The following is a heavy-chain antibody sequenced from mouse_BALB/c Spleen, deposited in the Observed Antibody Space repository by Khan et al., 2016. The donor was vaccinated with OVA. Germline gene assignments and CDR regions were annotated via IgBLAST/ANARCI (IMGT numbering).Heavy chain of an antibody. V-gene: IGHV2-6-5*01. Sequence: QVQLKESGPGLVAPSQSLSLTCTVSGFSLTDYAVSWIRQTPGKGLEWLGVIWAGGSNYYNSVLKSRLSISKDNSKSQVFLKVNSLQTADTSMYNCAKAPPYYGMDYWGQGTSVTVSS. CDR2: IWAGGSN. CDR3: AKAPPYYGMDY. CDR1: GFSLTDYA. J-gene: IGHJ4*01.